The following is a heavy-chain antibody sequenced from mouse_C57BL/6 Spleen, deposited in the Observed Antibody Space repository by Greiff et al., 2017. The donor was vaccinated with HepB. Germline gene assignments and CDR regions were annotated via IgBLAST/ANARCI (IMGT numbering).Heavy chain of an antibody. Sequence: VQLQQPGAELVKPGASVKLSCKASGYTFTSYWMHWVKQRPGQGLEWIGMIHPNSGSTNYNEKFKSKATLTVDKSSSTAYMQLSSLTSEDSAVYYCARLEYDWNYFDYWGQGTTLTVSS. V-gene: IGHV1-64*01. CDR2: IHPNSGST. J-gene: IGHJ2*01. CDR3: ARLEYDWNYFDY. D-gene: IGHD2-4*01. CDR1: GYTFTSYW.